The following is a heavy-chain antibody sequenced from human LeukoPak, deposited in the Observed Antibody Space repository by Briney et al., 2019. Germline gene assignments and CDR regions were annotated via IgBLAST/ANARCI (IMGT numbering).Heavy chain of an antibody. D-gene: IGHD4-17*01. CDR1: GFRFSTYG. Sequence: PGGSLRLSCAASGFRFSTYGMHWIRQAPDKGLEWVAVIWYDGSNKYYADSVEGRFTISRDDSKNTLYLQMISLRAKDTAMYYCARGTSVTHGYFEYWGQGTLVTVSS. CDR3: ARGTSVTHGYFEY. J-gene: IGHJ4*02. V-gene: IGHV3-33*01. CDR2: IWYDGSNK.